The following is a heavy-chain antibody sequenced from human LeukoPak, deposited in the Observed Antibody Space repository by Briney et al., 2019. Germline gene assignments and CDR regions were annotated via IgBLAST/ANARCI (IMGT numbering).Heavy chain of an antibody. J-gene: IGHJ4*02. CDR2: IRSKAYGGTT. V-gene: IGHV3-49*04. CDR3: TRHVVITTVFDY. Sequence: PGGSLRLSCTASGFTFGDYAMSWVSQAPGKGLEWVGFIRSKAYGGTTEYAASVRGRFTISRDDSKSIAYLQMNSLKTEDTAVYYCTRHVVITTVFDYWGQGTLVTVSS. D-gene: IGHD3-22*01. CDR1: GFTFGDYA.